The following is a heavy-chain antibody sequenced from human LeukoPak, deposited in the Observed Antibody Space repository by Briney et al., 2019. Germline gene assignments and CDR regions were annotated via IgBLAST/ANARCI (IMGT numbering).Heavy chain of an antibody. CDR1: GYTFTSYH. J-gene: IGHJ4*02. V-gene: IGHV1-46*01. D-gene: IGHD2-15*01. CDR3: TRINSGGYSDY. CDR2: INPSGGAT. Sequence: ASVKVSCTASGYTFTSYHMDWVRQAPGQGLEWMGIINPSGGATSYAQKFQGRVTMTRDTSTSTVYMELSSLRSDDTAVYYCTRINSGGYSDYWGQGTLVTVSS.